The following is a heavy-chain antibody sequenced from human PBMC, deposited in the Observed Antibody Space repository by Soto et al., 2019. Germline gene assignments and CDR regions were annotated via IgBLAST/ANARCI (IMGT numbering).Heavy chain of an antibody. CDR2: INPSGDSA. J-gene: IGHJ5*02. Sequence: ASVKVSCKASGYTFTSYGISWVRQAPGQGLEWMGIINPSGDSASYAQKFQGRVTMTRDTSTSTVYMELSSLRSEDTAVYWCARDPVDGYAFFDSWGQGALVTVSS. CDR1: GYTFTSYG. D-gene: IGHD5-12*01. V-gene: IGHV1-46*01. CDR3: ARDPVDGYAFFDS.